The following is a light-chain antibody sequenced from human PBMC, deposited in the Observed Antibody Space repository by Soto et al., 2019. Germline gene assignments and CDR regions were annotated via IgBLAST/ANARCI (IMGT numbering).Light chain of an antibody. CDR2: GAS. CDR1: QSVSSSF. V-gene: IGKV3-20*01. CDR3: QMYKICLHT. Sequence: EIVLTQSPGTLSLSPGERATLSCRASQSVSSSFLAWYQQKVGQAPRLLIYGASSRATGIPDRFSGSGSGTDFTLTISSLQFVYFEVYSCQMYKICLHTFGQG. J-gene: IGKJ5*01.